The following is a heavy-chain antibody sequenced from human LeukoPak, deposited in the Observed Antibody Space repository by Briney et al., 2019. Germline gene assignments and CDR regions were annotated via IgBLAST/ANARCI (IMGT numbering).Heavy chain of an antibody. CDR2: ISSDGSNQ. CDR1: GFTFSTYP. Sequence: GGSLRLSCAASGFTFSTYPMHWVRQAPGKGLEWVAVISSDGSNQYYADSVKGRFTISRDNSRNTLYLQMNSLRSEDTAVNYYVTGRNYYYDYWGQGTLVTVSS. CDR3: VTGRNYYYDY. D-gene: IGHD3-22*01. V-gene: IGHV3-30*01. J-gene: IGHJ4*02.